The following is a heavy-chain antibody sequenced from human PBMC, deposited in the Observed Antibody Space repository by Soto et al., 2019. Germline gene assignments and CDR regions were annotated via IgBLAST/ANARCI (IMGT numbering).Heavy chain of an antibody. J-gene: IGHJ5*02. CDR3: ARVAADIASWLDP. CDR1: GDSISTYN. D-gene: IGHD5-12*01. Sequence: QGQLQESGPGLVKPSETLSLTCTVSGDSISTYNWGWIRQPPGKGPEWIGCIYYSGVTNYNPSLKSRVTISVDTPKNQLSLKLNSVTAADTAVYYCARVAADIASWLDPWGQGTLVTVSS. CDR2: IYYSGVT. V-gene: IGHV4-59*01.